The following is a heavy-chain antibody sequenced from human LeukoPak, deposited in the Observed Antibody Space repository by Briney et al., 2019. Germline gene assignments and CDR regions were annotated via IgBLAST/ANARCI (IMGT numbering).Heavy chain of an antibody. CDR1: GGSISSSSYY. Sequence: SETLSLTCTVPGGSISSSSYYWGWIRRPPGKGLEWIGSIYYSGSTYYNPSLKSRVTISVDTSKNQFSLKLSSVTAADTAVYYCARTYYYDSSGYYYPYYYYGMDVWGQGTTVTVSS. CDR2: IYYSGST. D-gene: IGHD3-22*01. V-gene: IGHV4-39*01. J-gene: IGHJ6*02. CDR3: ARTYYYDSSGYYYPYYYYGMDV.